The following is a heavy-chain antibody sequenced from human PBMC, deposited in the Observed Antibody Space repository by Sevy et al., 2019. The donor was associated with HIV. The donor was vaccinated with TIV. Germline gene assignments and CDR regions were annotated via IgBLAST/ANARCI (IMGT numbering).Heavy chain of an antibody. CDR1: GLTFDDYA. J-gene: IGHJ4*02. D-gene: IGHD1-26*01. Sequence: GGSLRLSCAASGLTFDDYAMHWVRQAPGKGLEWVSGISWHSGRIGYADSVQGRFTISRDNAKNSLYLQMNSLRAEDTALYYCAKEAGATNYYFDCWGQGTLVTVSS. V-gene: IGHV3-9*01. CDR2: ISWHSGRI. CDR3: AKEAGATNYYFDC.